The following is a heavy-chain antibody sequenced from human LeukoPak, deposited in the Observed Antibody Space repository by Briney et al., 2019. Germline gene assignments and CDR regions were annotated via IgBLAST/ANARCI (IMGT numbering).Heavy chain of an antibody. D-gene: IGHD3-10*01. CDR3: ARSLYYYGADAFDI. V-gene: IGHV4-59*01. CDR2: IYYSGSA. J-gene: IGHJ3*02. CDR1: GGSISSYY. Sequence: SETLSLTCTVSGGSISSYYWSWIRQPPGKGLEWIGYIYYSGSANYKPSLKSRVTISVDTSKNQFSLKLSSVTVADTAVYYCARSLYYYGADAFDIWGQGTKVTVSS.